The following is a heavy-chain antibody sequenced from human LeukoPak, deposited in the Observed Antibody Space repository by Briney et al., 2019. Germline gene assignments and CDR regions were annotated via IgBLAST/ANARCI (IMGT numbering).Heavy chain of an antibody. CDR1: GFTFSSYS. J-gene: IGHJ3*02. D-gene: IGHD3-22*01. CDR3: ARDPTYYYDSSGRGDAFDI. V-gene: IGHV3-48*01. Sequence: GGSLRLSCAASGFTFSSYSMNWVRQTPGKGLEWVSYISSTSSTIYYADSVKGRFTISRDNSKNTLYLQMNSLRAEDTAVYYCARDPTYYYDSSGRGDAFDIWGQGTMVTVSS. CDR2: ISSTSSTI.